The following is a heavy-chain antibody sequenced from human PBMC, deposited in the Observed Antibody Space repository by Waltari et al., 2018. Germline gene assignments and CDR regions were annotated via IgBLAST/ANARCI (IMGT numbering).Heavy chain of an antibody. CDR1: GGSFGGYY. CDR2: INHSGST. CDR3: ARVGIYCTNGVCYYRYFDY. J-gene: IGHJ4*02. V-gene: IGHV4-34*01. D-gene: IGHD2-8*01. Sequence: QVQLQQWGAGLLKPSETLSLTCAVYGGSFGGYYWSWIRQPPGKGLEWIGEINHSGSTNYNPSLKSRVTISVDTSKNQFSLKLSSVTAADTAVYYCARVGIYCTNGVCYYRYFDYWGQGTLVTVSS.